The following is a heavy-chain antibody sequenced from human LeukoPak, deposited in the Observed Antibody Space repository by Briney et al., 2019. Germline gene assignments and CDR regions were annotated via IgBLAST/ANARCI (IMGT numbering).Heavy chain of an antibody. CDR3: ARLSTGYRGRAFDA. J-gene: IGHJ5*02. Sequence: SETLSLTCTVSGGSISSSSYYWGWIRQPPGKGLEWIGSIYYSGSTYYNPSLKSRVTISVDTSKNQFSLKLSSVTAADTAVYYCARLSTGYRGRAFDAWGQGTLVTVSS. CDR2: IYYSGST. V-gene: IGHV4-39*01. CDR1: GGSISSSSYY. D-gene: IGHD3-9*01.